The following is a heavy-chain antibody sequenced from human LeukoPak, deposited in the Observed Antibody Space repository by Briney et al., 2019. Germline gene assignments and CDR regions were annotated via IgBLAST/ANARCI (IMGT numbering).Heavy chain of an antibody. CDR2: INPNSGGT. CDR1: GYTFTGYY. V-gene: IGHV1-2*02. Sequence: ASVKVSCKASGYTFTGYYMHWVRQAPGQGLEWMGWINPNSGGTNYAQKFQGRVTMTRDTSISTAYMELSRLRSDDTAVYYCAREGRITGTIGAFDIWGQGTMVTASS. J-gene: IGHJ3*02. CDR3: AREGRITGTIGAFDI. D-gene: IGHD1-7*01.